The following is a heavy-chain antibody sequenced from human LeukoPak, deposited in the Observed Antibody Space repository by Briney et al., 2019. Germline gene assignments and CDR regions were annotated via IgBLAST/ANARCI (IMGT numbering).Heavy chain of an antibody. Sequence: KPSETLSLTCAVNGGSFSDYFWSWIRQPPGKGLEWIGEINHSGSTNYNPSLKSRVTMSVDTSKNQFSLKLSSVTAADTAVYYCARVYSSSGYNWFDPWGQGTLVTVSS. CDR2: INHSGST. J-gene: IGHJ5*02. CDR3: ARVYSSSGYNWFDP. D-gene: IGHD6-6*01. V-gene: IGHV4-34*01. CDR1: GGSFSDYF.